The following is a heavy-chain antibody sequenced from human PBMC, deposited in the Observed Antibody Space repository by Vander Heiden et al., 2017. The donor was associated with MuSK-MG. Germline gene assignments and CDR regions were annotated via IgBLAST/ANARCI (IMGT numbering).Heavy chain of an antibody. D-gene: IGHD2-15*01. CDR2: IWYDGSNK. J-gene: IGHJ4*02. V-gene: IGHV3-33*01. CDR3: VRERGGAAGGNPFDY. CDR1: GFTFRSYG. Sequence: QVQLVESGGGVVQPGRSLRLSCAASGFTFRSYGMHWVRQAPGKGLEWVAVIWYDGSNKFEADAGRGRFTISRDNSKNTLYLQMNSLRAEDTAVYYCVRERGGAAGGNPFDYWGQGTLVTVSS.